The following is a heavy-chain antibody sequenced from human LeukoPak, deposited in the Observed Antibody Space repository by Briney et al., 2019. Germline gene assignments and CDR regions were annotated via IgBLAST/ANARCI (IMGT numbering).Heavy chain of an antibody. V-gene: IGHV4-38-2*02. J-gene: IGHJ4*02. Sequence: SETLSLTCAVSGYSISSGYYWGWIRPPPGKGLEWIGSIYHSGSTYYNPSLKSRVTISVDTSKNQFSLKLSSVTAADTAVYYCARDDTSGYSYGVYFDYWGQGTLVTVSS. CDR3: ARDDTSGYSYGVYFDY. CDR2: IYHSGST. CDR1: GYSISSGYY. D-gene: IGHD5-18*01.